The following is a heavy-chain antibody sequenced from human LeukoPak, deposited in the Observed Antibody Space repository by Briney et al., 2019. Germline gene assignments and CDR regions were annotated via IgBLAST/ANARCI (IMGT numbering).Heavy chain of an antibody. CDR1: GFTFDDYA. J-gene: IGHJ3*02. CDR3: ARGQWLANDAFDI. CDR2: ISGDGGST. D-gene: IGHD6-19*01. Sequence: GGSLRLSCAASGFTFDDYAMHWVRQAPGKGLEWVSLISGDGGSTYYADSVKGRFTISRDNAKNSLYLQMNSLRAEDTAVYYCARGQWLANDAFDIWGQGTMVTVSS. V-gene: IGHV3-43*02.